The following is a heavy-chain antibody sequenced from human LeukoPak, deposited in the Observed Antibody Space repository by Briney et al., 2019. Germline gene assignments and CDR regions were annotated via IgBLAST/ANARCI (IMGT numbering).Heavy chain of an antibody. CDR3: ARADCSSSTCYLRRSWFDP. CDR2: ISSKSDFI. J-gene: IGHJ5*02. D-gene: IGHD2-2*01. Sequence: GGSLKLSCAGSGFSFNYYDMNWVRQAPGKGLEWVSSISSKSDFIYYSGSVRGRFTISRDNAENSLYLQMNSLRAEDTAVYYCARADCSSSTCYLRRSWFDPWGQGTLVTVSS. CDR1: GFSFNYYD. V-gene: IGHV3-21*01.